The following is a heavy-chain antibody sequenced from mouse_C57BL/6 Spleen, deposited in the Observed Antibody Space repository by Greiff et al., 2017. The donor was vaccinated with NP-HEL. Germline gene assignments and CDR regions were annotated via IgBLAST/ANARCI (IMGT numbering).Heavy chain of an antibody. D-gene: IGHD1-1*01. J-gene: IGHJ4*01. CDR2: ISSGGSYT. V-gene: IGHV5-6*02. Sequence: DVMLVESGGDLVKPGGSLKLSCAASGFTFSSYGMSWVRQTPDKRLEWVATISSGGSYTYYPDSVKGRFTISRDNAKNTLYLQMSSLKSEDTAMYYCARQDYGLYYAMDYWGQGTSVTVSS. CDR3: ARQDYGLYYAMDY. CDR1: GFTFSSYG.